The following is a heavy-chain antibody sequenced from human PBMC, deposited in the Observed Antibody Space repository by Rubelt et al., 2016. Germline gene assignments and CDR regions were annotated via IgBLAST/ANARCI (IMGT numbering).Heavy chain of an antibody. CDR3: ARGYSSFDY. D-gene: IGHD5-18*01. CDR2: KNHSGST. Sequence: QVQLQQWGAGLLTPSETLSLTCAVYGGSFSGYYWSWIRQPPGKGVEWIGEKNHSGSTNYNPSRKIRVTISVDTSKNQCSRKLSSVTAADTAVYYCARGYSSFDYWGQGTLVTVSS. J-gene: IGHJ4*02. CDR1: GGSFSGYY. V-gene: IGHV4-34*01.